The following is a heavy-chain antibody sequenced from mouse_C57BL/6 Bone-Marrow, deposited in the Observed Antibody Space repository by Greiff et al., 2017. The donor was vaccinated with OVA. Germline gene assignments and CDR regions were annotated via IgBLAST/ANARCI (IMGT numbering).Heavy chain of an antibody. D-gene: IGHD1-1*01. CDR3: TRRTTVGYFDV. J-gene: IGHJ1*03. V-gene: IGHV1-78*01. CDR2: IYPRDGSS. CDR1: GYTFTDHT. Sequence: VQLQQSDAELVKPGASVKISCKVSGYTFTDHTIHWMKQRPEQGLEWIGYIYPRDGSSRYNEKFKGKATLPEDKYTSTADMQRNSLTAEDSAVFFCTRRTTVGYFDVWGTGTTVTVSS.